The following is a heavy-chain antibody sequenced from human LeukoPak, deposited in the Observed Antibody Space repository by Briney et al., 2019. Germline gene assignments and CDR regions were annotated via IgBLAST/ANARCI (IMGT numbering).Heavy chain of an antibody. CDR2: IYYSGTT. V-gene: IGHV4-34*01. J-gene: IGHJ4*02. Sequence: SETLSLTCAVYGGSFSGYYWSWIRQPPGKGLEWIGSIYYSGTTYYNPSLKSRVTISVDTSKNQFSLKLSSVTAADTAVYYFARASSTMTTYYFDYWGQGTLVTVSS. D-gene: IGHD4-17*01. CDR3: ARASSTMTTYYFDY. CDR1: GGSFSGYY.